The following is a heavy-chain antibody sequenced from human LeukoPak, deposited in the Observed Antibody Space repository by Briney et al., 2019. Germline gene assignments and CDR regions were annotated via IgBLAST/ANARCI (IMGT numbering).Heavy chain of an antibody. CDR1: GYTFTGYY. V-gene: IGHV1-2*02. CDR2: INPNSGGT. Sequence: ASVKASCKASGYTFTGYYIHWVRQAPGQGLEWMGWINPNSGGTNYAQKFQGRVTMTRDTSISTAYMELSRLRSDDTAVYYCARVVASHPWWPNDYWGQGTLVTVSS. D-gene: IGHD2-15*01. CDR3: ARVVASHPWWPNDY. J-gene: IGHJ4*02.